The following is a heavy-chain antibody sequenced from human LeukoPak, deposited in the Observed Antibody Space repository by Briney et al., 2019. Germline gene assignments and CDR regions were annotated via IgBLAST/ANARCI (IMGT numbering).Heavy chain of an antibody. CDR1: GASVSTYY. CDR2: IDYFGRT. J-gene: IGHJ4*02. V-gene: IGHV4-59*08. Sequence: SETLSLTCAVSGASVSTYYWSWIRQPPGKGLEWIGYIDYFGRTNYNPSPQSRVTISEDTAKNQFSLQLRSVTAADTAVYYCARLADDWGPGTLVIVSS. CDR3: ARLADD.